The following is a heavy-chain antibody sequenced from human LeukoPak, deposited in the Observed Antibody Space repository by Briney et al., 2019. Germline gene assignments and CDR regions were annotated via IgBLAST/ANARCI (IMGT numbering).Heavy chain of an antibody. D-gene: IGHD1-14*01. Sequence: SGGSLRLSCAASGLTFSSHWMHWVRQAPGKGLVWVSRITNDGSSTTYADSMKGRFTISRDNAKNMLYLQVNSLRAEDTAVYYCATRQGGNPAYWGQGTLVTVSS. V-gene: IGHV3-74*01. CDR1: GLTFSSHW. CDR2: ITNDGSST. CDR3: ATRQGGNPAY. J-gene: IGHJ4*02.